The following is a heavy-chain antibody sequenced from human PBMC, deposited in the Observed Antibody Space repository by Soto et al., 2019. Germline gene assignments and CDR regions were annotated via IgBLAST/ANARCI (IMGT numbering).Heavy chain of an antibody. V-gene: IGHV3-23*01. J-gene: IGHJ3*02. Sequence: PGGSLRLSCAASGFTFSSYAMSWVRQAPGKGLEWVSAISGSGGSTYYADSVKGRFTISRDNSKNTLYLQMNSLRAEDTAVYYCAKGVTIFGVISGGSAFDNWGQGTMVTVSS. D-gene: IGHD3-3*01. CDR1: GFTFSSYA. CDR2: ISGSGGST. CDR3: AKGVTIFGVISGGSAFDN.